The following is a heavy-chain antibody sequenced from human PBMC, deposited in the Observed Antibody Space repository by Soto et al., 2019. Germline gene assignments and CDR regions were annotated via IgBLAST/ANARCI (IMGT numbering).Heavy chain of an antibody. J-gene: IGHJ5*02. D-gene: IGHD1-26*01. CDR1: GFIFSDYG. CDR2: ISYDGGNR. CDR3: AKDRPVKARSGSLSS. Sequence: GGSLRLSCVVSGFIFSDYGMHWVRQAPGKGLEWVALISYDGGNRYYADPVKGRFTISRDNSKNTLYLQMNSLRAEDTAVYYCAKDRPVKARSGSLSSWGQGTLVTVSS. V-gene: IGHV3-30*18.